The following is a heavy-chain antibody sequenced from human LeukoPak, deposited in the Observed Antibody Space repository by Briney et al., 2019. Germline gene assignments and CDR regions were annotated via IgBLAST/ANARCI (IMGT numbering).Heavy chain of an antibody. CDR1: GYTFTNYY. V-gene: IGHV1-46*01. CDR3: ARDPRKQWLQYYYYYYMDV. CDR2: INPSGGGT. D-gene: IGHD6-19*01. Sequence: EASVKVSCKASGYTFTNYYMHWVRQAPGQGLEWMGIINPSGGGTSYAQKFQGRVTMTRDTSISTAYMELSRLRSDDTAVYYCARDPRKQWLQYYYYYYMDVWGKGTTVTVSS. J-gene: IGHJ6*03.